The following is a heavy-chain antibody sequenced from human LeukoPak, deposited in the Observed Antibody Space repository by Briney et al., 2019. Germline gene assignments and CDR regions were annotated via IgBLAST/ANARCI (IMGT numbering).Heavy chain of an antibody. CDR3: SSSVAVITGGSSFFDY. Sequence: DSVERGFTISRDNSKDTVYLQMNRLSAEDTAVYYCSSSVAVITGGSSFFDYWGQGTLVTVSS. V-gene: IGHV3-30*07. J-gene: IGHJ4*02. D-gene: IGHD3-22*01.